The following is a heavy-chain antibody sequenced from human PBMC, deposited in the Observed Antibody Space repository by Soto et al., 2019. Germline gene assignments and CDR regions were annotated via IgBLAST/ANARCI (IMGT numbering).Heavy chain of an antibody. CDR1: VYIFTNYD. V-gene: IGHV1-18*01. CDR3: ARGVDGDY. D-gene: IGHD3-3*01. J-gene: IGHJ4*02. CDR2: ISAYNGNT. Sequence: QVQMVQAGAEVKKPGASVKVSCKTSVYIFTNYDITWVRQAPGQGLEWMGWISAYNGNTNDTQKFQDRVTMTTDSSTSSAYVEVRSLRYDGAAVYYCARGVDGDYWGQGTLVIVST.